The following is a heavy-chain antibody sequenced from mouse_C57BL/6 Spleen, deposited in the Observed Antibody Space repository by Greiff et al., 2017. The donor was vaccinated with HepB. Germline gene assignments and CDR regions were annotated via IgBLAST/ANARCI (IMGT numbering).Heavy chain of an antibody. V-gene: IGHV1-63*01. CDR2: IYPGGGYT. Sequence: VQLQQSGAELVRPGTSVKMSCKASGYTFTNYWIGWAKQRPGHGLEWIGDIYPGGGYTNYNEKFKGKATLTADKSSSTAYMQFSSLTSEDSAIYYCARASYYGSSYGRYFDVWGTGTTVTVSS. CDR3: ARASYYGSSYGRYFDV. D-gene: IGHD1-1*01. CDR1: GYTFTNYW. J-gene: IGHJ1*03.